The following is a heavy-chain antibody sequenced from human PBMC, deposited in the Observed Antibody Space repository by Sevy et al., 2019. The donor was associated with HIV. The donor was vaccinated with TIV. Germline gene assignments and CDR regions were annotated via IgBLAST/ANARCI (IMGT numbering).Heavy chain of an antibody. J-gene: IGHJ6*02. CDR1: GGTFSSYA. D-gene: IGHD4-4*01. CDR3: ARGDSNYVYYYYGMDV. CDR2: IIPIFGTA. V-gene: IGHV1-69*13. Sequence: ASVKVSCKASGGTFSSYAISWVRQAPGQGLEWMGGIIPIFGTANYAQKFQGRVTITAGESTSTAYMELSSLRSEDTAVYYCARGDSNYVYYYYGMDVWGRGTTVTVSS.